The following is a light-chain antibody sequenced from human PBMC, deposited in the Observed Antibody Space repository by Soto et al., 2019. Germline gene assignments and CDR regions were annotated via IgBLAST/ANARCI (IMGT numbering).Light chain of an antibody. CDR2: WAS. Sequence: DIVMTQSPDSLAVSLGERTTVNCKSSQSVLHRSSNKNFLAWYQQKPGQPPKLLISWASTREYGVPDRFSGSGSETDFALTISSLQAEDVAVYFCQHYYNTPWTFGQGTKVEIK. V-gene: IGKV4-1*01. CDR1: QSVLHRSSNKNF. J-gene: IGKJ1*01. CDR3: QHYYNTPWT.